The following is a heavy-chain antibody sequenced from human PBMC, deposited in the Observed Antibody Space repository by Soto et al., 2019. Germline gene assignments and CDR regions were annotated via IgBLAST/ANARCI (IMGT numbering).Heavy chain of an antibody. Sequence: ASVKVSCKASGYTFTSYYMHSVRQAPGQGLEWMGIINPSGGSTSYAQKFQGRVTMTRDTSTSTVYMELSSLSSDDTAVYYCASDSGGTGLLYWGQGTLVTVSS. J-gene: IGHJ4*02. CDR1: GYTFTSYY. V-gene: IGHV1-46*03. CDR3: ASDSGGTGLLY. D-gene: IGHD2-15*01. CDR2: INPSGGST.